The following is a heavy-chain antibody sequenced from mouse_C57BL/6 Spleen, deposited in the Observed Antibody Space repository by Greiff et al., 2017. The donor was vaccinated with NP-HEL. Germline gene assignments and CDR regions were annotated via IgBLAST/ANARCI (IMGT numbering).Heavy chain of an antibody. CDR3: TREGYYGSSYVRYAMDY. Sequence: DVHLVESGEGLVKPGGSLKLSCAASGFTFSSYAMSWVRQTPEKRLEWVAYISSGGDYIYYADTVKGRFTISRDNARNTLYLQMSSLKSEDTAMYYCTREGYYGSSYVRYAMDYWGQGTSVTVSS. V-gene: IGHV5-9-1*02. CDR1: GFTFSSYA. CDR2: ISSGGDYI. D-gene: IGHD1-1*01. J-gene: IGHJ4*01.